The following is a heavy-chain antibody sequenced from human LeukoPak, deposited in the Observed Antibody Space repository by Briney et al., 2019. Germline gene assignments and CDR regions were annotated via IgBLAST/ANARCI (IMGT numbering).Heavy chain of an antibody. CDR1: GFSFITYW. J-gene: IGHJ4*02. D-gene: IGHD4-11*01. CDR3: ARDTGYSNYDY. V-gene: IGHV3-74*01. Sequence: GGSLRLSCAASGFSFITYWMHWVRQAPGKGLVWVSRINSDGTSTTYADSVKGRFTISRDNAKNTLNLQMNSLRADDTAMYYCARDTGYSNYDYWGQGTLVTVSS. CDR2: INSDGTST.